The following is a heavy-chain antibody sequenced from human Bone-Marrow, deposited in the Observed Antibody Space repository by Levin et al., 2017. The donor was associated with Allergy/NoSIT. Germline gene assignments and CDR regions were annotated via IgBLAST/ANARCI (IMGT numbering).Heavy chain of an antibody. CDR3: TRDTFGVDDY. CDR1: GFSVSRYW. J-gene: IGHJ4*02. Sequence: SCAASGFSVSRYWMHWVRQAPGKGLAWVSRINEDGSTINYADSVEGRFTIPRDSAKNTLYLQMNSLRVEDTAVYYCTRDTFGVDDYWGQGTMVTVSS. V-gene: IGHV3-74*01. D-gene: IGHD3-3*01. CDR2: INEDGSTI.